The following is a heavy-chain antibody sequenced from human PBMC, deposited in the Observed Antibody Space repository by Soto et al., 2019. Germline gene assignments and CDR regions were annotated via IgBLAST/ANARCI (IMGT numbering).Heavy chain of an antibody. V-gene: IGHV4-30-2*01. D-gene: IGHD2-2*01. CDR2: IYHSGST. Sequence: SETLSLTCAVSGGSISSGGYSWSWIRQPPGKGLEWIGYIYHSGSTYYNPSLKSRVTISVDRSKNQFSLKLSSVTAADTAVYYCARALSHVPAAIGFDPWGQGTLVTVSS. CDR1: GGSISSGGYS. CDR3: ARALSHVPAAIGFDP. J-gene: IGHJ5*02.